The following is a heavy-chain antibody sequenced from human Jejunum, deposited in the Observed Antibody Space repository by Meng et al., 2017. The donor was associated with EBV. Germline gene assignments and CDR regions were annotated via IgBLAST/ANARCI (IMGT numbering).Heavy chain of an antibody. CDR2: INHSGST. J-gene: IGHJ4*02. D-gene: IGHD3-16*02. Sequence: QGQPQAWGAVLLKPSETPSLTGVVYLGSVSGYYWSWIRRHPGKGLEWIVEINHSGSTNYNPSLRSRVTISVETSKNQFSLRLNSVTAADTAVYYCARVAFSYTTRSLDSWGQGTLVTVSS. CDR3: ARVAFSYTTRSLDS. V-gene: IGHV4-34*02. CDR1: LGSVSGYY.